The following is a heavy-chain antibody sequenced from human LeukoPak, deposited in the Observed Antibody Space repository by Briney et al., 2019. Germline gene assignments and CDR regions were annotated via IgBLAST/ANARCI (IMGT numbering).Heavy chain of an antibody. CDR3: ASAPTTDYYYGMDV. J-gene: IGHJ6*04. CDR2: LYSGGST. Sequence: GGSLRLSSAASGFTVSSNYMSCVRQAPGKGLEWVSVLYSGGSTYYADSVKGRFTISSDNSKNTLYLQMNSLRAEDTAVYYCASAPTTDYYYGMDVWGKGTTVTVSS. CDR1: GFTVSSNY. V-gene: IGHV3-53*01. D-gene: IGHD1-26*01.